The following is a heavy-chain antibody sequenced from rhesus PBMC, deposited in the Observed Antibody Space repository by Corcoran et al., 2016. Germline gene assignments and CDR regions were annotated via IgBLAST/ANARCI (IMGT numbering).Heavy chain of an antibody. Sequence: QVTLKESGPALVKPTQTLTLTCTFSGFSLSTMGMGVGWIRQPPGKALEWLASSYWDDDKYYSTSLKSRLTISKDTSKNQVVLTMTNMDPVDTATYYCARGVGYWGQGVLVTVSS. CDR3: ARGVGY. J-gene: IGHJ4*01. CDR1: GFSLSTMGMG. V-gene: IGHV2S1*01. CDR2: SYWDDDK.